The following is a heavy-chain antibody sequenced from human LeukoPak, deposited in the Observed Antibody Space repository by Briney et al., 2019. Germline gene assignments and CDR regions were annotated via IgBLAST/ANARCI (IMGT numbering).Heavy chain of an antibody. D-gene: IGHD1/OR15-1a*01. Sequence: PGGSLRLSCVASGFTYTNYWMHWFRHVSGKGPVWVSRINPDGTIIDYADFVKGRFTISRDNAKNLLYLQMKGLRADDTALYYCAKDLSWNTADRWGQGTLVTVSS. J-gene: IGHJ5*02. CDR1: GFTYTNYW. CDR2: INPDGTII. V-gene: IGHV3-74*01. CDR3: AKDLSWNTADR.